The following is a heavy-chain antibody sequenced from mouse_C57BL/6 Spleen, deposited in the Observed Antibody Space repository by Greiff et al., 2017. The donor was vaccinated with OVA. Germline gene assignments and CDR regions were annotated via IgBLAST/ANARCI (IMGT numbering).Heavy chain of an antibody. D-gene: IGHD1-1*02. V-gene: IGHV1-64*01. CDR2: IHPNSGST. Sequence: QVQLQQPGAELVTPGASVKLSCKASGYTFTSYWMHWVKQRPGQGLEWIGMIHPNSGSTNYNEKFKSKATLTVDKSSSTAYMQLSSLTSEDAAVYYCARRGLLSYYFDYWGQGTTLTVSS. J-gene: IGHJ2*01. CDR1: GYTFTSYW. CDR3: ARRGLLSYYFDY.